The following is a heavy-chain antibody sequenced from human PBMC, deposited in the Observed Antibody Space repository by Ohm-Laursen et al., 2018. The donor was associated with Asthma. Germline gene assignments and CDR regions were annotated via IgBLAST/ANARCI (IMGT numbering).Heavy chain of an antibody. Sequence: TLSLACPVSGDPISSGNNYWSWIRQHPGKGLEWIGYIYYSGITYSNPSLRSRVSISVDTSKNQFSLKLSPVTAADTAVYYCARGTFYYESTGYYFFDHWGQGALVTVSS. D-gene: IGHD3-22*01. V-gene: IGHV4-31*03. CDR3: ARGTFYYESTGYYFFDH. J-gene: IGHJ4*02. CDR1: GDPISSGNNY. CDR2: IYYSGIT.